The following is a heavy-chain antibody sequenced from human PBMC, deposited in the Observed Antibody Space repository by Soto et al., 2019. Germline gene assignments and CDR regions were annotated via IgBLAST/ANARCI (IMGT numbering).Heavy chain of an antibody. D-gene: IGHD2-2*01. J-gene: IGHJ4*02. CDR3: AREDSIVIPAVSDF. CDR1: GFAFNNYG. V-gene: IGHV3-21*01. Sequence: LRLSCTVSGFAFNNYGINWVRQAPGKGLEWVSSISKSDYTYYSDSVKGRFTISRDNAKNSVSLQMNTLRVEDTAVYYCAREDSIVIPAVSDFWGQGTLVTVSS. CDR2: ISKSDYT.